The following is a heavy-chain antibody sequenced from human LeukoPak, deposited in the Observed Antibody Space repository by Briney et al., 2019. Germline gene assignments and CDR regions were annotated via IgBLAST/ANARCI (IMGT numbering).Heavy chain of an antibody. CDR2: IYYSGST. J-gene: IGHJ6*02. Sequence: PSETLSLTCTVSGGSFSSYYWSLIRQPAGKGLEWIGYIYYSGSTNYNPSLKSRVTISVDTSKNQFSLKLSSVTAADTAVYYCASSPPYYYYGMDVWGQGTTVTVSS. CDR3: ASSPPYYYYGMDV. V-gene: IGHV4-59*01. CDR1: GGSFSSYY.